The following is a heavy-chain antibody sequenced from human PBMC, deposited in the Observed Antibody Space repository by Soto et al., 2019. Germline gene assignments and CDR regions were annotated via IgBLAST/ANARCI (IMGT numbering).Heavy chain of an antibody. J-gene: IGHJ4*02. D-gene: IGHD3-10*01. CDR3: ASLYGSGSYYKDY. CDR1: GGSISSGGYY. V-gene: IGHV4-31*03. Sequence: SETLSLTCTVSGGSISSGGYYWSWIRQHPGKGLEWIGYIYYSGSTYYNPSLKSRVTISVDTSKNRFSLKLSSVTAADTAVYYCASLYGSGSYYKDYWGQGTLVTVSS. CDR2: IYYSGST.